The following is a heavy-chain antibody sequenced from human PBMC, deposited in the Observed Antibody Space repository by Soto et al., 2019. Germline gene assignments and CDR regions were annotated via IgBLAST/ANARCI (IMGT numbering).Heavy chain of an antibody. J-gene: IGHJ4*02. V-gene: IGHV4-34*01. CDR2: IDDGGST. CDR3: ARGRRHVGFRREKHARGFDA. D-gene: IGHD3-10*01. Sequence: QVQLHQWGAGLLKPSETLSLTCAVYGGSSPMYYWNWIRQSPGKGLEWIGEIDDGGSTKYNPSLKSRVTMSVDTSKNQISLKLSSVTAADTAVYYCARGRRHVGFRREKHARGFDAWGQGDLVTVAP. CDR1: GGSSPMYY.